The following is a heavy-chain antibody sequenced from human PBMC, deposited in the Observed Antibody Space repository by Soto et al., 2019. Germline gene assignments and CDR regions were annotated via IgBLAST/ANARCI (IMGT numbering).Heavy chain of an antibody. V-gene: IGHV4-59*08. CDR2: IYNSERT. J-gene: IGHJ4*02. CDR3: ARRYGYSFDY. D-gene: IGHD1-1*01. CDR1: GGSISSYY. Sequence: SETLSLTCSVSGGSISSYYWSWLRQPPGKGLEWIGYIYNSERTNYNPSLKSRVTISVDTSKNQFSLKLSSVTAADTAVYYCARRYGYSFDYWGQGTLVTVSS.